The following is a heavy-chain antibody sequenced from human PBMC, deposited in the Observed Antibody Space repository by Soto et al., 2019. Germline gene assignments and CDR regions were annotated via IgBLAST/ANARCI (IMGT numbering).Heavy chain of an antibody. Sequence: SVKVSCKTSGGTFSNYAISWVRQAPGQGPEWMGGIIPIFGTANYAQKFQGRVTITADKSTSTAYMELSSLRSEDTAVYYCARDNGVLRFLEWPLDYWGQGTLVTVSS. V-gene: IGHV1-69*06. J-gene: IGHJ4*02. CDR1: GGTFSNYA. CDR3: ARDNGVLRFLEWPLDY. D-gene: IGHD3-3*01. CDR2: IIPIFGTA.